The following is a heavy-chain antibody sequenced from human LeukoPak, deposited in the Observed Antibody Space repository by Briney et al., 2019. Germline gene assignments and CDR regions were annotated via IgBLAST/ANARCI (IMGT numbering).Heavy chain of an antibody. Sequence: PGGSLRLSCAASGFTFSSYSMNWVRQAPGKGLEWVSYISTSSSTIHYADSVEGRFTISRDNAKNSLYLQMNSLRAEDTALYYCARVSDISVAAYFDYWGQGTLVTVSS. CDR2: ISTSSSTI. CDR3: ARVSDISVAAYFDY. J-gene: IGHJ4*02. CDR1: GFTFSSYS. D-gene: IGHD6-19*01. V-gene: IGHV3-48*04.